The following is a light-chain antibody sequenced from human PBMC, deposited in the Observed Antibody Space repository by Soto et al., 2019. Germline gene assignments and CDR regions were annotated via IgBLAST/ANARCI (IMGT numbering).Light chain of an antibody. J-gene: IGLJ1*01. CDR3: SSWGV. CDR1: SSDVGGYNY. V-gene: IGLV2-8*01. CDR2: EVS. Sequence: QSALTQPPSASGSPGQSVTISCTGTSSDVGGYNYVSWYQQHPGKAPKLMIYEVSKRPSGVPDRFSGSKSGNTASLTVSGLQAEDEADYYCSSWGVFGTGTK.